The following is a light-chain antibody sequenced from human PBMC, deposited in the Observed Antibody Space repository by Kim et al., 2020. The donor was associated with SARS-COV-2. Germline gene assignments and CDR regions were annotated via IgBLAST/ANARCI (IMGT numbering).Light chain of an antibody. V-gene: IGLV3-1*01. Sequence: SYELTQLPSVSVSPGQTASITCSGDELGDKYACWYQQKPGQSPVLVIYQDSKRPSGIPERFSGSNSGNTATLTISGTQAMDEADYYCQAWDSSTASYVFGTGTKVTVL. CDR3: QAWDSSTASYV. J-gene: IGLJ1*01. CDR2: QDS. CDR1: ELGDKY.